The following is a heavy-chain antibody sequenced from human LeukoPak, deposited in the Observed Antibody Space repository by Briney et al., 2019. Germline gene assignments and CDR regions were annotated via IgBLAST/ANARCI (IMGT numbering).Heavy chain of an antibody. CDR2: IYYSGST. CDR1: GGSISSTSYY. J-gene: IGHJ4*02. D-gene: IGHD3-22*01. V-gene: IGHV4-39*07. CDR3: ARGDYYDSSPMDY. Sequence: KSSETLSLTCTVSGGSISSTSYYWGWIRQPPGKGLEWIGSIYYSGSTNYNPSLKSRVTISVDTSKNQFSLKLSSVTAADTAVYYCARGDYYDSSPMDYWGQGTLVTVSS.